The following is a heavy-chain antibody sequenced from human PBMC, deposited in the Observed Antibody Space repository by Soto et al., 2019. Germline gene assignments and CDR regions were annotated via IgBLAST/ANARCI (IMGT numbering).Heavy chain of an antibody. Sequence: QVHLVESGGGVVQPEKSLRLSCAASGFTFTNYGMQWVRQAPGKGLEWVAGIWFDGSNEYYADSVKGRFIISRDNSKNTLYLQINSLRAEDTAVYYCVGDYSFGSGTSYWHNWFDPWGQGTLVSVSS. V-gene: IGHV3-33*01. D-gene: IGHD3-10*01. CDR3: VGDYSFGSGTSYWHNWFDP. J-gene: IGHJ5*02. CDR2: IWFDGSNE. CDR1: GFTFTNYG.